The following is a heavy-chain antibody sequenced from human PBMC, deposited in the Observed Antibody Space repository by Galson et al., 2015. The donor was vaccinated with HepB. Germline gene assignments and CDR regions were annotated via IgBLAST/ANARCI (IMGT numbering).Heavy chain of an antibody. Sequence: SLRLSCAASGFTFSSYAMSWVRQAPGKGLEWVSAISGSGGSTYYADSVKGRFTISRDNSKNTLYLQMNSLRAEDTAVYYCAKDRSSGWVVGYFQHWGQGTLVTVSS. CDR1: GFTFSSYA. CDR2: ISGSGGST. J-gene: IGHJ1*01. V-gene: IGHV3-23*01. D-gene: IGHD6-19*01. CDR3: AKDRSSGWVVGYFQH.